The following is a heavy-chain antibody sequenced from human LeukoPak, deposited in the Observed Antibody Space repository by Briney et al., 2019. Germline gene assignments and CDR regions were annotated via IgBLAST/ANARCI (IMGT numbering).Heavy chain of an antibody. CDR1: GYTLTELS. V-gene: IGHV1-24*01. CDR3: ATGLPGYYYDSSGYYFHY. CDR2: FDPEDGET. J-gene: IGHJ4*02. Sequence: GASVKFSCKVSGYTLTELSMHWVRQAPGKGLEWMGGFDPEDGETIYAQKFQGRVTMTEDTSTDTAYMELSSLRSEDTAVYYCATGLPGYYYDSSGYYFHYWGQGTLVTVSS. D-gene: IGHD3-22*01.